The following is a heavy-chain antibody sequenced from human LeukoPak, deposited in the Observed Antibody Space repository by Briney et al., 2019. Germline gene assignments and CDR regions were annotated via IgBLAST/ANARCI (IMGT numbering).Heavy chain of an antibody. CDR2: IWYDGSNK. Sequence: GGSLRLSCAASGFTFSSYGMHWVRQAPGKGLEWVAVIWYDGSNKYYADSVKGRFTISRDNSKNTPYLQMNSLRAEDTAVYYCARDLTGYYYYGMDVWGQGTTVTVSS. CDR1: GFTFSSYG. V-gene: IGHV3-33*01. CDR3: ARDLTGYYYYGMDV. J-gene: IGHJ6*02. D-gene: IGHD7-27*01.